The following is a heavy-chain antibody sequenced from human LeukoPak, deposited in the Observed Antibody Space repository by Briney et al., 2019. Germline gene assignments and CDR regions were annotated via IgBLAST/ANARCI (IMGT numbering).Heavy chain of an antibody. Sequence: SETLSLTCAVYGGSFSAYYWSWIPQPPGQGLVWIGEINHSGSTNYNPSLESRVTISVDTTKNHFSLKLSTVTAADTAVYYCSSWAAAGDYFDYWGQGTLVTVSS. V-gene: IGHV4-34*01. CDR2: INHSGST. D-gene: IGHD6-13*01. J-gene: IGHJ4*02. CDR3: SSWAAAGDYFDY. CDR1: GGSFSAYY.